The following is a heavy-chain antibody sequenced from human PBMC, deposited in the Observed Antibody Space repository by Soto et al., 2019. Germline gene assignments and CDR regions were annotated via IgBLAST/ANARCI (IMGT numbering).Heavy chain of an antibody. CDR3: ARAPSWYIFDY. D-gene: IGHD6-13*01. J-gene: IGHJ4*02. CDR1: GYTLSDLS. CDR2: FDPEDGDS. Sequence: ASVRVSCKVSGYTLSDLSMHWVRQAPGKGLEWMGGFDPEDGDSIYAQKFQGRVTMTEDTSTDTAYMELSSLRSEDMAVYYCARAPSWYIFDYWGQGTLVTVSS. V-gene: IGHV1-24*01.